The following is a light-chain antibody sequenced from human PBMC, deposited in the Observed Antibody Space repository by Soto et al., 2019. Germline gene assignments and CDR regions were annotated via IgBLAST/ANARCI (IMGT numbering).Light chain of an antibody. CDR1: QSVSSSY. Sequence: EIVLTQSPGTLSLSPGARATLSCMASQSVSSSYLAWYQQKPGQAPRLLIYGASSRATGIPDRLSGSGSGTDFTLTISRLEPEELAVYYCQQYCRSPWTVGGGTRVEI. V-gene: IGKV3-20*01. CDR2: GAS. CDR3: QQYCRSPWT. J-gene: IGKJ1*01.